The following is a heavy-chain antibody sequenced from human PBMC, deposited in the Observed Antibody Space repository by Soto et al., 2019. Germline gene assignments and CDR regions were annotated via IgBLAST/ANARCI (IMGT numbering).Heavy chain of an antibody. V-gene: IGHV5-51*01. Sequence: GESLKISCNGSGYSFTNYWIVWVRQMPGKGLEWMGSIYPGDSDTRYRPPSQGQVTISADESITTAYLQWTSLKASDTAMYYCARASGSDGMDVWGQGTTVTVSS. J-gene: IGHJ6*02. CDR2: IYPGDSDT. CDR3: ARASGSDGMDV. CDR1: GYSFTNYW.